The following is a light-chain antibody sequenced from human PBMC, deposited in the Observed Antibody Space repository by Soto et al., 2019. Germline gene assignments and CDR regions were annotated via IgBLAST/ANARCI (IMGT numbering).Light chain of an antibody. CDR2: GAS. J-gene: IGKJ4*01. CDR1: QSVSSSY. CDR3: PQYTNWPLT. V-gene: IGKV3-15*01. Sequence: LTISALAVSLSPKERATVSFRASQSVSSSYLAWYQQKPGQAPRLLIYGASTRATGIPARFSGSGSGTEFTLTICSLQSEDFALYCCPQYTNWPLTLCGGT.